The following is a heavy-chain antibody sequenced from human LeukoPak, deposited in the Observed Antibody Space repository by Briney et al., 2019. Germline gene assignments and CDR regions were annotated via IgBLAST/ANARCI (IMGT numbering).Heavy chain of an antibody. J-gene: IGHJ5*02. D-gene: IGHD6-13*01. CDR2: ISANNGET. CDR3: ARASTRAAATGYDP. Sequence: GASVKVSCRASGYIFTNYGITWVRQAPGQGLEWMSWISANNGETNFAQKFQGRVTMMTDSSTSTAYMELRSLTSDDTAVYYCARASTRAAATGYDPWGRGSLVTVSS. CDR1: GYIFTNYG. V-gene: IGHV1-18*01.